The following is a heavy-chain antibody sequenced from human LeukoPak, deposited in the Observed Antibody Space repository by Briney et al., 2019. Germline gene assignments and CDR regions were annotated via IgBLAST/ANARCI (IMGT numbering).Heavy chain of an antibody. V-gene: IGHV3-21*06. Sequence: PGGSLILSCAASGSTFSSYIMYWVRQAPGKGLEWVSSISNSGNNIYYPDSVKGRFTTSRDNAKSSLYLQMSSLRAEDTAVYYCARGSSWSYDYWGRGTLVTVSS. CDR1: GSTFSSYI. CDR2: ISNSGNNI. CDR3: ARGSSWSYDY. J-gene: IGHJ4*02. D-gene: IGHD6-13*01.